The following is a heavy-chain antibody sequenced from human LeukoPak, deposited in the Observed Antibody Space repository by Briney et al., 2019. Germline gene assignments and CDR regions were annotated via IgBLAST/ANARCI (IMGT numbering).Heavy chain of an antibody. CDR1: GFTFSTYW. CDR2: INADVSST. D-gene: IGHD6-13*01. CDR3: ARGKHTAAIPDY. V-gene: IGHV3-74*01. J-gene: IGHJ4*02. Sequence: PGGSLRLSCAASGFTFSTYWMHWVRHAPGKGLVWVSRINADVSSTSYADSVKGRFTISRDNAKNTLYLQMNSLRAEDTAVYYCARGKHTAAIPDYWGQGTLVIVSS.